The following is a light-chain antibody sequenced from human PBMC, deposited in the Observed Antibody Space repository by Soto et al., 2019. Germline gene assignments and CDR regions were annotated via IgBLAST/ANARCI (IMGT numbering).Light chain of an antibody. CDR1: SRDVGAYNF. CDR2: EDT. J-gene: IGLJ3*02. CDR3: ISHAGRTLWV. V-gene: IGLV2-8*01. Sequence: QSALTQPPSASGSPGQSVTISCTGTSRDVGAYNFISWYQHHPGKATKLLIYEDTQRPSGVPDRFSASKSGNTAPLTVSGLQVDDDDHYYCISHAGRTLWVFGGGTKVTVL.